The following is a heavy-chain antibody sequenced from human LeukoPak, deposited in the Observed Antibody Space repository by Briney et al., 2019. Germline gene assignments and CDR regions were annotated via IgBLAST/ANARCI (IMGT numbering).Heavy chain of an antibody. V-gene: IGHV4-59*01. CDR3: ARERGPNCNKDCLFDP. J-gene: IGHJ5*02. CDR2: TYYAGDT. CDR1: GASISSYY. Sequence: SETLSLTCTVSGASISSYYWAWIRQPPGEGLEWIGYTYYAGDTYYNPSLRSRVIIPLDTSKNQFSLNLNSATAADTAVYYCARERGPNCNKDCLFDPWGQGTLVTVSS. D-gene: IGHD2/OR15-2a*01.